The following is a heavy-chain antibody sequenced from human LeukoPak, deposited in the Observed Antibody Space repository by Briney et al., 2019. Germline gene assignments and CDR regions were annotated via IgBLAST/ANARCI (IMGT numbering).Heavy chain of an antibody. D-gene: IGHD1-26*01. CDR1: GGSITSSSKY. CDR3: ATTTIRLGY. J-gene: IGHJ4*02. Sequence: SETLSLPCTVSGGSITSSSKYWGWIRQPPGKGLEWIGSIYYSGTTYYNPSLKSRVTISVDTSKNEFSLKLSSVTAADTAVYYCATTTIRLGYWGQGTLVTVSS. CDR2: IYYSGTT. V-gene: IGHV4-39*07.